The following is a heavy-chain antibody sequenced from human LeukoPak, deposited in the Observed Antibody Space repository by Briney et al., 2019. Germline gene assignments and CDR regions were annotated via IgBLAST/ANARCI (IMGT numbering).Heavy chain of an antibody. Sequence: GGSLRLSCAASVFTVSSNYMSWVRQARGRGLEWVSVIYSGGSTYYADSVKGRFTISRDNSKNTLYLQMNSLRAEDTAVYYCATTTVGEYYFDYWGQGTLVTVSS. CDR1: VFTVSSNY. D-gene: IGHD4-11*01. CDR3: ATTTVGEYYFDY. CDR2: IYSGGST. J-gene: IGHJ4*02. V-gene: IGHV3-53*01.